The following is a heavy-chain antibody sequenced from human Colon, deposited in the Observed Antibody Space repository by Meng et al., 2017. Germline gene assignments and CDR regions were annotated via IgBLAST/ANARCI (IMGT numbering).Heavy chain of an antibody. V-gene: IGHV4-34*01. D-gene: IGHD3-16*02. J-gene: IGHJ4*02. CDR2: INHSGST. CDR1: GGSFSGYY. CDR3: ARGGMITFGGVIVPERPFDY. Sequence: SETLSLTCAVYGGSFSGYYWSWIRQPPGKGLEWIGEINHSGSTNYNPSLKSRVTISVDKSKSQFSLKLSSVTAADTAVYYCARGGMITFGGVIVPERPFDYWGQGTLVTVSS.